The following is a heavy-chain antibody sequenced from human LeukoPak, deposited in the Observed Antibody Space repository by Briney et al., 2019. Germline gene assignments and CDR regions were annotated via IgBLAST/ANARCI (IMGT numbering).Heavy chain of an antibody. V-gene: IGHV4-39*01. Sequence: SETLSLTCTVSGGSISSSSYYWGWIRQPPGKGLEWIGSIYYSGSTYYNPSLKSRVTISVDKSKNQFSLKLSSVTAADTAVYYCARLVDSGYYFDYWGQGTLVTVSS. J-gene: IGHJ4*02. D-gene: IGHD3-10*01. CDR1: GGSISSSSYY. CDR3: ARLVDSGYYFDY. CDR2: IYYSGST.